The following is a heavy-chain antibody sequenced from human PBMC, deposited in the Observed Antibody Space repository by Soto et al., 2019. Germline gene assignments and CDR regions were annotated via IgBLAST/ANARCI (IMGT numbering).Heavy chain of an antibody. CDR3: TRDHGYGYGMDV. CDR2: ITKSSRTI. D-gene: IGHD5-12*01. V-gene: IGHV3-48*01. Sequence: EVQLVESGGGLVQPGVSLRLSCAASGFTFSTYSMNWVRQAPGKGLEWISYITKSSRTIYYADSVKGRFTISRDNAKNSLYLQMNSLRAEDTAVYYGTRDHGYGYGMDVWGQGTTVTASS. J-gene: IGHJ6*02. CDR1: GFTFSTYS.